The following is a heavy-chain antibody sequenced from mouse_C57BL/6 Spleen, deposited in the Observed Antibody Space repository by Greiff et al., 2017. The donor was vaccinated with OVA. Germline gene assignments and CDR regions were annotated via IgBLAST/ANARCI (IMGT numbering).Heavy chain of an antibody. Sequence: EVKVVESGGGLVQPGGSMKLSCVASGFTFSNYWMNWVRQSPEKGLEWVAQIRLKSDNYATHYAESVKGRFTISRDDSQSSVYLQMNNLRAEDTGIYYCTSSYFVSYWGQGTLVTVSA. J-gene: IGHJ3*01. V-gene: IGHV6-3*01. D-gene: IGHD2-10*01. CDR2: IRLKSDNYAT. CDR1: GFTFSNYW. CDR3: TSSYFVSY.